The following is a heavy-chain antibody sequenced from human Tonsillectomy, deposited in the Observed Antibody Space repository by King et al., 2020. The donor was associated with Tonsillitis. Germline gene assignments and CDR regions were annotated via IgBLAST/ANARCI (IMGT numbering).Heavy chain of an antibody. V-gene: IGHV1-2*02. CDR1: GYTFTGYY. CDR2: INPNSGGT. D-gene: IGHD2-2*01. J-gene: IGHJ5*02. Sequence: LQLVQSGAEVKKPGASVKVSCKASGYTFTGYYMHWVRQAPGQGLEWMGWINPNSGGTNYAQKFQGRVTMTRETSISTAYMELSRLRSDDTAVYYCARDLNVVVPAAISFMFDPWGQGTLVTVSS. CDR3: ARDLNVVVPAAISFMFDP.